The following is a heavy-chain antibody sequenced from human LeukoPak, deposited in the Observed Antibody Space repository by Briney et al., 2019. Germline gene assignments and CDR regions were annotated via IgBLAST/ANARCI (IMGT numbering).Heavy chain of an antibody. CDR2: IYDRGPA. D-gene: IGHD5-18*01. Sequence: SQTLSLTCTVSGGAITSGGYSWNWIRQPPGKGLEWIGCIYDRGPAYYNPSLKSRFTMSVDTSRNQFSLKLSSVTAADTALYYCARLYSYGPEYYLDYWGQGTLVTVSS. CDR3: ARLYSYGPEYYLDY. CDR1: GGAITSGGYS. V-gene: IGHV4-30-2*01. J-gene: IGHJ4*02.